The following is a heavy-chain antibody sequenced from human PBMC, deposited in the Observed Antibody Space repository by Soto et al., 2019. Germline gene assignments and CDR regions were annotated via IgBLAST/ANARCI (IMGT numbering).Heavy chain of an antibody. Sequence: QVQLEQSGAEVKKPGSSVKVSCKASGGTFRNSAISWVRQAPGQGLEWLGGIMPIFRTPDYSQKFQGRVTVTAEESTSTAYMELRGLRSDDTAVYYCARDNDRPQVGGNYYYLLDVWGQGTTVTVSS. CDR1: GGTFRNSA. CDR2: IMPIFRTP. D-gene: IGHD1-1*01. V-gene: IGHV1-69*12. J-gene: IGHJ6*02. CDR3: ARDNDRPQVGGNYYYLLDV.